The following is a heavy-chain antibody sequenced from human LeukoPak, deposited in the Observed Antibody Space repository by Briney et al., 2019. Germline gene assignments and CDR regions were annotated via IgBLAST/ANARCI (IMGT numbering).Heavy chain of an antibody. CDR2: INGNNDNT. Sequence: GASVKVSCKTSGYTFANFGVTWVRQAPGQGLEWMGSINGNNDNTNYAQKLQGRVTMTTDTSTSTAYMELRSLRSDDTAVYYCARAYGSGTNDYWGQGTLVTVSS. D-gene: IGHD3-10*01. CDR3: ARAYGSGTNDY. CDR1: GYTFANFG. J-gene: IGHJ4*02. V-gene: IGHV1-18*01.